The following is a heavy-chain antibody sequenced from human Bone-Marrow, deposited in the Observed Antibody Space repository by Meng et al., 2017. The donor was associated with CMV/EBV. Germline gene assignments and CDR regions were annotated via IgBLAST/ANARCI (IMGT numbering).Heavy chain of an antibody. J-gene: IGHJ4*02. D-gene: IGHD2-21*01. CDR3: SPVVRPY. CDR2: ISSSSSTI. CDR1: GFTFSSYS. Sequence: GESLKISCAASGFTFSSYSMNWVRQAPGKGLEWVSYISSSSSTIYYADSVKGRFTISRDNAKNSLYLQMNSLRAEDTAVYYCSPVVRPYWGQGTLVTVPS. V-gene: IGHV3-48*04.